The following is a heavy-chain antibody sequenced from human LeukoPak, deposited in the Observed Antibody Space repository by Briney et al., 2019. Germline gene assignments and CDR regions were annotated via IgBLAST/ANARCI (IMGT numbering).Heavy chain of an antibody. Sequence: ASVKVSCKASGYTFTSYDINWVRQATGQGLEWMGWISAYNGNTNYAQKLQGRVTMTTDTSASTAYMEPRSLRSDDTAVYYCARDTSLLLWFGELLSHYYYYGMDVWGQGTTVTVSS. CDR3: ARDTSLLLWFGELLSHYYYYGMDV. CDR1: GYTFTSYD. J-gene: IGHJ6*02. CDR2: ISAYNGNT. V-gene: IGHV1-18*01. D-gene: IGHD3-10*01.